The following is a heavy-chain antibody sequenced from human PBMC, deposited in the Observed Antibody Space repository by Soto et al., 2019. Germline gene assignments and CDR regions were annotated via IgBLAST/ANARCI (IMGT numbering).Heavy chain of an antibody. Sequence: TLSLTCAVSGGSISSGGYSWRWIRQPPGKGMEWIGYIYHSESTYYHPSLKSRVTISVDRSKNQFSLKLSSVTAADTAVYYCARGYDYVWGSYRPSRYFDYWGQGTLVTVSS. CDR3: ARGYDYVWGSYRPSRYFDY. CDR2: IYHSEST. J-gene: IGHJ4*02. CDR1: GGSISSGGYS. D-gene: IGHD3-16*02. V-gene: IGHV4-30-2*01.